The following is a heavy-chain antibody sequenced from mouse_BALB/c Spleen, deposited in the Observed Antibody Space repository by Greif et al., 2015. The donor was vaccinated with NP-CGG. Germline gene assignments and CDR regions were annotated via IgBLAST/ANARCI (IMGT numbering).Heavy chain of an antibody. CDR3: ARSHSYGYGYVDV. CDR2: ISNLAYSI. D-gene: IGHD1-2*01. V-gene: IGHV5-15*02. Sequence: EVKVVESGGGLVQPGGSRKLSCAASGFTFSDYGMAWVRQAPGKGPEWVAFISNLAYSIYYADTVTGRFTISRENAKNTRYLEMSSLRSEDTAMYCCARSHSYGYGYVDVWGAGTTVTVSS. CDR1: GFTFSDYG. J-gene: IGHJ1*01.